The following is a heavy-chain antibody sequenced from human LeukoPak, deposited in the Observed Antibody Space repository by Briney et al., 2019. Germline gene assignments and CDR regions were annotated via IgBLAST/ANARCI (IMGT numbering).Heavy chain of an antibody. J-gene: IGHJ1*01. V-gene: IGHV4-61*02. CDR2: IYTSGST. CDR1: GGSISSGSYY. D-gene: IGHD3-10*01. Sequence: SETLSLTCTVSGGSISSGSYYWSWIRQPAGKGLEWIGRIYTSGSTNYNPSLKSRVTISVDTSKNQFSLKLSSVTAADTAVYYCARDLRPPPITMVRGVNRSSYFQHWGQGTLVTVSS. CDR3: ARDLRPPPITMVRGVNRSSYFQH.